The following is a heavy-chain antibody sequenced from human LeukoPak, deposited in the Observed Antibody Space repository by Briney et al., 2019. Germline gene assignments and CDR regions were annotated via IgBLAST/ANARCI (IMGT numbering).Heavy chain of an antibody. CDR3: AKSRVAYSSSSIFDY. J-gene: IGHJ4*02. CDR1: GFTFSSYA. V-gene: IGHV3-23*01. CDR2: ISGSGGST. D-gene: IGHD6-6*01. Sequence: GGSLRLSRAASGFTFSSYAMSWVRQAPGKGLEWVSAISGSGGSTYYADSVKGRFTISRDNSKNTLYLQMNSLRAEDTAVYYCAKSRVAYSSSSIFDYWGQGTLVTVSS.